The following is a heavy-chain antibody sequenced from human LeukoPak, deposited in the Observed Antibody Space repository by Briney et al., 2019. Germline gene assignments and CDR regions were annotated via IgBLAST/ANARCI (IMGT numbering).Heavy chain of an antibody. Sequence: ASVKVSCKASGYTFTSYGISWVRQAPGQGLEGMRWISAYNGNTNYAQKLQGRVTITTDTSTSTAYMELRNLRSDDTAVYYCAREGSIAAAGTAHNWFDPWGQGTLVTVSS. J-gene: IGHJ5*02. D-gene: IGHD6-13*01. CDR1: GYTFTSYG. CDR3: AREGSIAAAGTAHNWFDP. CDR2: ISAYNGNT. V-gene: IGHV1-18*01.